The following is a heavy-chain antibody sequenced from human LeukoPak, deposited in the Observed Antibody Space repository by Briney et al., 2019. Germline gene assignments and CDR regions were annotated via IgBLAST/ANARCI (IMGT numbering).Heavy chain of an antibody. CDR2: IYTSGST. CDR1: GGSISSYY. V-gene: IGHV4-4*07. CDR3: ARSISSWYDYYYYYMDG. D-gene: IGHD6-13*01. Sequence: TETLSLTCTVSGGSISSYYWSWIRQPAGKGLEWIGRIYTSGSTNYNPSLKSRVTMSVDTSKNQFSLKLSSVTAADTAVYYCARSISSWYDYYYYYMDGWGKGTTVTVSS. J-gene: IGHJ6*03.